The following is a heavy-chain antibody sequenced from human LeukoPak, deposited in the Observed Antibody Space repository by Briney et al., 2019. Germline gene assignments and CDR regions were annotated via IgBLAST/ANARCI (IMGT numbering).Heavy chain of an antibody. V-gene: IGHV3-21*01. Sequence: GGSLRLSCAASGFTVSSNYMSWVRQAPGKGLEWVSSISSSGSYIYYADSVKGRFTISRDNAKNSLYLQMNSLRAEDTAVYYCARGYYGDPSQVYYFDYWGQGTPVTVSS. CDR1: GFTVSSNY. CDR3: ARGYYGDPSQVYYFDY. J-gene: IGHJ4*02. D-gene: IGHD4-17*01. CDR2: ISSSGSYI.